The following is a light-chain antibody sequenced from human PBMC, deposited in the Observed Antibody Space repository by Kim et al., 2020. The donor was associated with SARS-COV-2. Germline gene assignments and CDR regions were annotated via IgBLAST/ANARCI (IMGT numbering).Light chain of an antibody. J-gene: IGKJ2*01. CDR3: QQYDISPYN. CDR2: GAS. V-gene: IGKV3-20*01. CDR1: QSVDNRY. Sequence: EIVVTQSPGTLSLSPGGRATLSCRVSQSVDNRYLAWYQQKPGQAPRLLISGASSRATGISDRFSGSGSRTDFTLTISRLEPEDSAVYYCQQYDISPYNFGQGTKLEI.